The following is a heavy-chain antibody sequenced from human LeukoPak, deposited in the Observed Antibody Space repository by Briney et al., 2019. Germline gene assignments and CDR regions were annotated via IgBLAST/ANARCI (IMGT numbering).Heavy chain of an antibody. CDR2: ISGDGRGT. D-gene: IGHD2-2*01. J-gene: IGHJ4*02. V-gene: IGHV3-74*01. CDR3: ATGRSCPTCYLPDY. Sequence: GGSLRLSCAASGFIFTDYWMHWVRQGPGKELVWIARISGDGRGTTYADSVKGRFTISRDNAKSTAFLQMKSLRAEDTGIYYCATGRSCPTCYLPDYWGQGTLVTVSS. CDR1: GFIFTDYW.